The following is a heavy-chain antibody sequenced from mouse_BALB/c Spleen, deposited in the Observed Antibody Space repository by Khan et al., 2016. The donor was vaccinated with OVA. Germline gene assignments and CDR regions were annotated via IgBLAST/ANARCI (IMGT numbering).Heavy chain of an antibody. CDR1: GYTFTSNT. D-gene: IGHD2-14*01. V-gene: IGHV1-4*01. CDR2: INPRSSYT. CDR3: ARRTTEYTMDY. Sequence: VQLQQSGAELARPGASVKMSCKASGYTFTSNTMHWVKQRPGQGLEWIGYINPRSSYTNYNQKFKDKATLTADKSSSTAYMQLGSLTSEDAAVYYCARRTTEYTMDYWGQGTSVTVSS. J-gene: IGHJ4*01.